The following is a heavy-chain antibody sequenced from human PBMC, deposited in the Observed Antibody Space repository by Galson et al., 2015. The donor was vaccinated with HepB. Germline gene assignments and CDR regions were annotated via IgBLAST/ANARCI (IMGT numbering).Heavy chain of an antibody. V-gene: IGHV3-43*01. CDR3: AKDKYSSSSGYYFDY. D-gene: IGHD6-6*01. CDR2: ISWDGDST. CDR1: GFTFSDYT. Sequence: SLRLSCAASGFTFSDYTMHWVRQTPGKGLEWVSLISWDGDSTYYTDAVKGRFTISGDNSKNFLYLQMNSLRTEDTALYYCAKDKYSSSSGYYFDYWGQGTLVTVSS. J-gene: IGHJ4*02.